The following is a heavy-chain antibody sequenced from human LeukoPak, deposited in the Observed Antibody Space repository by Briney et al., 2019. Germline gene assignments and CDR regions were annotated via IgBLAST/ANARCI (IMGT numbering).Heavy chain of an antibody. Sequence: SVKVSCKASGGTFSSYAISWVRQAPGQGLELKGGIIPIFGTANYAQKFQGRVTITADESTSTAYMELSSLRSEDTAVYYCARGEGPYYYDSSGDRNWFDPWCQGTLVTVSS. D-gene: IGHD3-22*01. V-gene: IGHV1-69*13. CDR1: GGTFSSYA. CDR3: ARGEGPYYYDSSGDRNWFDP. J-gene: IGHJ5*02. CDR2: IIPIFGTA.